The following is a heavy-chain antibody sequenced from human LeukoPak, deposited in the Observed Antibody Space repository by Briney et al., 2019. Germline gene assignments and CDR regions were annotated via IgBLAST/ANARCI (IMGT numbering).Heavy chain of an antibody. CDR2: IKQDGGEK. Sequence: PGGSLRLSCVASGFSFSTYWMSWVRQAPGKGLEWVANIKQDGGEKYYVDSVKGRFTISRDNAKNSVYLQMNRLRVEDTAVYYCARRSYRGVITEYYYYYMDVWGKGTPVTVSS. D-gene: IGHD3-16*02. J-gene: IGHJ6*03. CDR1: GFSFSTYW. V-gene: IGHV3-7*01. CDR3: ARRSYRGVITEYYYYYMDV.